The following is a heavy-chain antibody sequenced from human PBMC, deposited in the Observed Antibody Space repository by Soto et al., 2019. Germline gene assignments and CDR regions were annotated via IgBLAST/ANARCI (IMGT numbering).Heavy chain of an antibody. CDR1: GQSISGSA. J-gene: IGHJ6*02. V-gene: IGHV3-23*01. Sequence: GGSLRLSCAAAGQSISGSAMTWFRQAPEKGLEWVSAISGSGGTTYYADSVKGRFTISRDNAKNTLYLQMNSLRAEHKAVYYCAFGEESRYYYYGMAVWGQGTTVTVSS. D-gene: IGHD3-10*01. CDR3: AFGEESRYYYYGMAV. CDR2: ISGSGGTT.